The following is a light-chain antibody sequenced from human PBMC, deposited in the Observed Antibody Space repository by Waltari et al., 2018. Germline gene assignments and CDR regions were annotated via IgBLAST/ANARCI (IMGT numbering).Light chain of an antibody. CDR2: EVT. CDR3: SSFSSRGTLVV. Sequence: QSALTQPASVSASPGQSITISCTGTSSDVGGYNHVSWYQHHPGTAPKLIIYEVTNRPSGVSDRFSASKSGNTASLAISGLQGEDEADYYCSSFSSRGTLVVFGGGTKLTVL. CDR1: SSDVGGYNH. J-gene: IGLJ3*02. V-gene: IGLV2-14*01.